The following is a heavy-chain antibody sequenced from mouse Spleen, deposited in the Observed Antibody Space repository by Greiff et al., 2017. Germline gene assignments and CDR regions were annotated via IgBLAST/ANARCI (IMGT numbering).Heavy chain of an antibody. CDR1: YFAFMASA. Sequence: LQQSGAELVRPGSSGKLSCKVSYFAFMASAMHWVKPSPGHRLEWIGSFTMYSDATEYSEYFTGKATLTANPSSSTAYMELSRCTSADSAVFSLVSYDGRRGYFDVWRAGTTVTVSS. J-gene: IGHJ1*01. CDR3: VSYDGRRGYFDV. V-gene: IGHV1-49*01. D-gene: IGHD2-1*01. CDR2: FTMYSDAT.